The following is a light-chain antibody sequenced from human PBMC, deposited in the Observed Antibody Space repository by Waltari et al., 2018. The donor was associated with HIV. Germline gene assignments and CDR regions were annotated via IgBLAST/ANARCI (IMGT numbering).Light chain of an antibody. CDR1: QIISSNY. Sequence: EVVLTQSPCALSFSPLERDTLSSRSSQIISSNYLAWYQETPGQAPRLLLYGTSSKATGIADRFSGSGSGTDFTLTINTLEPADSAGYHCQYYGSSPGTFGQGTKVEI. CDR3: QYYGSSPGT. CDR2: GTS. V-gene: IGKV3-20*01. J-gene: IGKJ1*01.